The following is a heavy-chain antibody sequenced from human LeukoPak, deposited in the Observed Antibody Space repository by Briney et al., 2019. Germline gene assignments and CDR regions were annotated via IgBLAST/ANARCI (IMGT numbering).Heavy chain of an antibody. V-gene: IGHV3-64*02. Sequence: PGGSLRLSCAASGFSFRGYGMHWVRQAPGKGLEYVSVISADGGTTYYADSVKDRFIISRDNSKNTLYLQMGSLRNEDMAVYYCARGRGGPPFDYWGQGALVTVSS. CDR1: GFSFRGYG. CDR2: ISADGGTT. CDR3: ARGRGGPPFDY. J-gene: IGHJ4*02.